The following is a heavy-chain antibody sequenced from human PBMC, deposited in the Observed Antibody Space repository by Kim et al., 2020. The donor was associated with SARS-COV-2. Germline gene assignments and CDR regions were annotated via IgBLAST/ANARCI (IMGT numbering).Heavy chain of an antibody. Sequence: GGSLRLSCAASGFTFSSYNMNWVRQAPGKGLEWVSFISSSSSYIYYADSVKGRFTISRDNAKNSLYLQMNSLRAEDIAVYYCARGGELLRYFDWLLLGGNYGMDVWGQGTTVTVSS. CDR2: ISSSSSYI. D-gene: IGHD3-9*01. CDR3: ARGGELLRYFDWLLLGGNYGMDV. J-gene: IGHJ6*02. CDR1: GFTFSSYN. V-gene: IGHV3-21*01.